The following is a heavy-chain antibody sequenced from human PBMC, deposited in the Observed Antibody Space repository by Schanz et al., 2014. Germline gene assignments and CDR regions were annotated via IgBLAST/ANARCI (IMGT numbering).Heavy chain of an antibody. D-gene: IGHD3-3*01. CDR3: ARGVRIDY. CDR2: ILYDGSYK. CDR1: GFTFSSYG. Sequence: QVHLVESGGGVVQPGRSLRLSCAASGFTFSSYGMHWVRQAPGKGLEWVAVILYDGSYKDYADSVKGRFTISRDNSKNTLYLQMNSLTAEDTAVYYCARGVRIDYWGQGTLVTVSS. J-gene: IGHJ4*02. V-gene: IGHV3-30*03.